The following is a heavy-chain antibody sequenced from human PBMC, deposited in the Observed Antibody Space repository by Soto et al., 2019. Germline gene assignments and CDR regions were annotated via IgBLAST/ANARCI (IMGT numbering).Heavy chain of an antibody. CDR3: MRPNYYCDNSGYYYDSSSYGREV. D-gene: IGHD3-22*01. Sequence: HPVGSLRLSCAASGFSFSVSAMHCVREASGKGLEWVGRIRSKANNYATAYAASVRGRFTISRDDSKNTAYLEMSSLETEDTAVYYCMRPNYYCDNSGYYYDSSSYGREVWGQATTVNVS. CDR2: IRSKANNYAT. CDR1: GFSFSVSA. V-gene: IGHV3-73*01. J-gene: IGHJ6*01.